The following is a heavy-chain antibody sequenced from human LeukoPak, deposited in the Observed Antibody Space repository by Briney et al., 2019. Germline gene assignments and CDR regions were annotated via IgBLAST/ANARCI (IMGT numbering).Heavy chain of an antibody. CDR1: GFTFSDYY. V-gene: IGHV3-11*04. CDR2: VTNNNGAM. Sequence: GGSLRLSCAASGFTFSDYYMVWIRQAPGEGLEWISYVTNNNGAMFYAGSVEGRFTIFRDNAKNSLYLQMNSLRPDDTAVYYCARALADNRGYYLGFDYWGRGTLVTVSS. J-gene: IGHJ4*02. CDR3: ARALADNRGYYLGFDY. D-gene: IGHD3-22*01.